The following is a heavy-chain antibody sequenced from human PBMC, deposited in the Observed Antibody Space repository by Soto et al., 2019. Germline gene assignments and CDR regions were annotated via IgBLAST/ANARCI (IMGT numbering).Heavy chain of an antibody. CDR2: IYYSGST. CDR1: GGSISSSSYY. D-gene: IGHD3-10*01. V-gene: IGHV4-39*01. Sequence: QLQLQESGPGLVKPSETLSLTCTVSGGSISSSSYYWGWIRQPPGKGLEWIGSIYYSGSTYYNPSLKSRVTISVDTSKNQFSLKLSSVTAADTAVYYCARLRGIWFGVREIAEQAPEGWFDPWGQGTLVTVSS. CDR3: ARLRGIWFGVREIAEQAPEGWFDP. J-gene: IGHJ5*02.